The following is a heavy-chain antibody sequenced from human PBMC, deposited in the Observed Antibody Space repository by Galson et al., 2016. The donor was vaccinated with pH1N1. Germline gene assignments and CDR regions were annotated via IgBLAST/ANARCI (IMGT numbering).Heavy chain of an antibody. CDR3: ARSDYGDYVGGLHY. Sequence: PALVKPTQTLTLTCTFSGFSLSTSGVGVGWIRQPPGKALEWLALIYWDDDKRYSPSLKSRLTITKDTSKNQVVLTMTNMDPVDTATYYGARSDYGDYVGGLHYWGQGTLVTVSS. J-gene: IGHJ4*02. V-gene: IGHV2-5*02. D-gene: IGHD4-17*01. CDR1: GFSLSTSGVG. CDR2: IYWDDDK.